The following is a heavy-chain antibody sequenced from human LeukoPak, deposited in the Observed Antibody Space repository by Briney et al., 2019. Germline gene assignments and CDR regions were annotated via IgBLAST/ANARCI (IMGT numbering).Heavy chain of an antibody. V-gene: IGHV4-61*02. J-gene: IGHJ6*03. CDR3: ARVGEYYYYYYMDV. D-gene: IGHD3-10*01. CDR2: IYTSGST. CDR1: GGSISSSSYY. Sequence: TSETLSLTCTVSGGSISSSSYYWSWIRQPAGKGLEWIGRIYTSGSTNYNPSLKSRVTISVDTSKNQFSLKLSSVTAADTAVYYCARVGEYYYYYYMDVWGKGTTVTVSS.